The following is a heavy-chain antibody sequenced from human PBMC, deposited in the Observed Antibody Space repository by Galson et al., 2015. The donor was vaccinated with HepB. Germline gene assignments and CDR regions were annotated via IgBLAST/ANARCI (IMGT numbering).Heavy chain of an antibody. D-gene: IGHD3-3*01. CDR3: AKVQNLLEWPPIADY. CDR1: GFTFSTFA. CDR2: ISSSSGTI. Sequence: SLRLSCAASGFTFSTFAMNWVRQAPGKGLEWVSYISSSSGTIYYADSVKGRFSISRDNAKNSLYLQMNSLRAEDTAVYYCAKVQNLLEWPPIADYWGQGTLVTVSS. J-gene: IGHJ4*02. V-gene: IGHV3-48*04.